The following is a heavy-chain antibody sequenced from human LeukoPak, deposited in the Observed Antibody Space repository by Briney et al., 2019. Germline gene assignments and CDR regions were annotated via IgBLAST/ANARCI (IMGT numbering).Heavy chain of an antibody. CDR1: GFTFSSYE. CDR3: ARDLTGKYYIAY. D-gene: IGHD2-8*02. J-gene: IGHJ4*02. Sequence: PGGSLRLSCAASGFTFSSYEMNWVRQAPGKGLEWVSYISSSVRTIYYADSVKGRFTISRDNSKNTVHLQMNSLRAADTALYSCARDLTGKYYIAYWGQGTLVTVSS. CDR2: ISSSVRTI. V-gene: IGHV3-48*03.